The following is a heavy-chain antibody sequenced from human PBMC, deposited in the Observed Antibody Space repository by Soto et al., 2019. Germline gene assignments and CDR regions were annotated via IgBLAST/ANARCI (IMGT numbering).Heavy chain of an antibody. CDR1: GFTFSTYG. CDR3: AKEPAPASIPAAGTIS. Sequence: SLRLSCAASGFTFSTYGMHWVRQTPGKGLEWVAVISYDGKNKKYADSVKGRFTISRDDSRNTLYLHMSSLRGEDTAVYYCAKEPAPASIPAAGTISWGQGTLVTVSS. CDR2: ISYDGKNK. J-gene: IGHJ5*02. V-gene: IGHV3-30*18. D-gene: IGHD6-13*01.